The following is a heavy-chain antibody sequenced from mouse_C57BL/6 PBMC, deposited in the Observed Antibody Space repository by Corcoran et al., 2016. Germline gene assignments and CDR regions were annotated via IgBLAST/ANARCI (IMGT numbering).Heavy chain of an antibody. J-gene: IGHJ3*01. CDR2: INPNNGCT. CDR1: GYTFTDYN. CDR3: ARKGTGRSFFAY. D-gene: IGHD1-1*01. Sequence: EVQLQQSGPELVKPGASVKIPCKASGYTFTDYNMDWVKQSHGKSLEWIGDINPNNGCTIYNQKFKGKATLTVDKSSSTAYMELRSLTSEDTAFYYCARKGTGRSFFAYWGQGTLVTVSA. V-gene: IGHV1-18*01.